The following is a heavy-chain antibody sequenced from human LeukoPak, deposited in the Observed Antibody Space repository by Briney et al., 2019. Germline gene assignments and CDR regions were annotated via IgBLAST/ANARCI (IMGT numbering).Heavy chain of an antibody. CDR2: IYYSGST. CDR3: ARGGSIVGTTPHDTFDI. V-gene: IGHV4-59*01. Sequence: SETLSLTCTVSAASISSYYWSWIRQPPGKGLEWIGYIYYSGSTNYNPSLKSRVAISVDTSKNQVSLRLSSVTAADTAVYYCARGGSIVGTTPHDTFDIWGQGTVVSVS. D-gene: IGHD1-26*01. CDR1: AASISSYY. J-gene: IGHJ3*02.